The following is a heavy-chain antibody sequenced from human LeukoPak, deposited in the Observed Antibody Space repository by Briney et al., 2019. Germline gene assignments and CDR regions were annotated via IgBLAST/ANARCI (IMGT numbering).Heavy chain of an antibody. CDR1: PGITFSDYW. J-gene: IGHJ4*02. CDR2: IRQDGREK. D-gene: IGHD6-19*01. Sequence: GGSLRLSCAASPGITFSDYWMNWVRQAPGKGLEWVAIIRQDGREKLYLDSVKGRFTISRDNAKSSVYLQINSLRAEDTAVYYCVGVIGWQPDYWGQGTLVTVSS. V-gene: IGHV3-7*03. CDR3: VGVIGWQPDY.